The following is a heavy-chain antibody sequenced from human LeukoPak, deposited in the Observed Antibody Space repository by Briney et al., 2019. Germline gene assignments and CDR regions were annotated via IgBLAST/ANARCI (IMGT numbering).Heavy chain of an antibody. D-gene: IGHD6-13*01. V-gene: IGHV3-23*01. CDR1: GFTFGSYA. J-gene: IGHJ4*02. Sequence: GGSLRLSCAASGFTFGSYAINWVRQAPGKGLEWVSASGTVGDTYYADSVRGRFTISRDNSKGTLDLQMTSLRAEDTAVYYCAMKTPGTHPFDYWGQGTLVTVSP. CDR2: SGTVGDT. CDR3: AMKTPGTHPFDY.